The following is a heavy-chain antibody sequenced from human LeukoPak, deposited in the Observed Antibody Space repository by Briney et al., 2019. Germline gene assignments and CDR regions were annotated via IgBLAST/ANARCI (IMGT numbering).Heavy chain of an antibody. J-gene: IGHJ4*02. Sequence: ASVKVSCKASGYTFTGYYMHWVRQAPGQGLEWMGWINPNSGGTNYAQKFQGRVTMTMDTSISTAYMELSRLRSDDTAVYYCATTGGYCSGGSCYAFHYWGQGTLVTVSS. CDR2: INPNSGGT. V-gene: IGHV1-2*02. CDR3: ATTGGYCSGGSCYAFHY. CDR1: GYTFTGYY. D-gene: IGHD2-15*01.